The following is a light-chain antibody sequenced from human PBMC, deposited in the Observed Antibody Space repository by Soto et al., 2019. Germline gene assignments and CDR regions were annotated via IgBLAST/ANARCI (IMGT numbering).Light chain of an antibody. J-gene: IGKJ5*01. CDR2: GTS. CDR3: QQYGSSPIT. CDR1: QSVSSNY. Sequence: DIGLTQSPGTLSLSPGERATLSCRATQSVSSNYLAWYQQKPGQAPRLLIYGTSSRATGIPDRFSGSGSGTDFTLAISRLEPEDFAVYYCQQYGSSPITFGQGTRLEIK. V-gene: IGKV3-20*01.